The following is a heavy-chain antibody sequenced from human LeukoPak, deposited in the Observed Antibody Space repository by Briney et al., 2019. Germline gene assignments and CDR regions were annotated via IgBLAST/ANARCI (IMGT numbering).Heavy chain of an antibody. D-gene: IGHD2-8*01. CDR1: GFTFSSYA. CDR2: MSTGGSST. J-gene: IGHJ4*02. CDR3: ARGAHVLMVYAPFDY. Sequence: PGGSLRLSCAASGFTFSSYAMSWVRQAPGKGLVWVSSMSTGGSSTTYAESVRGRFTISRDNAKNTLYLQMNSLRAEDTAVYYCARGAHVLMVYAPFDYWGQGTLVTVSS. V-gene: IGHV3-74*03.